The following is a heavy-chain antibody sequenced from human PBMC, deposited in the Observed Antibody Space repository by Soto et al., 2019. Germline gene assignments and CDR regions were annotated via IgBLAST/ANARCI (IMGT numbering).Heavy chain of an antibody. CDR2: FDPEDGET. CDR3: ATTRTRRDSRSLDYYGMDV. D-gene: IGHD6-6*01. V-gene: IGHV1-24*01. CDR1: GYTLTELS. J-gene: IGHJ6*02. Sequence: GASVKVSCKVSGYTLTELSMHWVRQAPGKGLEWMGGFDPEDGETIYAQKFQGRVTMTEDTSTDTAYMELSSLRSEDTAVYYCATTRTRRDSRSLDYYGMDVWGQGTTVTVSS.